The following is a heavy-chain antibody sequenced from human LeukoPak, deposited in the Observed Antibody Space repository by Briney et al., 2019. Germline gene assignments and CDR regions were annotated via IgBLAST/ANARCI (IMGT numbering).Heavy chain of an antibody. J-gene: IGHJ4*02. D-gene: IGHD4-23*01. V-gene: IGHV3-23*01. CDR3: ANHGGNRPRYYFDY. Sequence: GGSLRLSCAASGFTFSSYAMSWVRQAPGKGLEWASAISGSGGSTYYADSVKGRFTISRDNSKNTLYLQMNSLRAEDTAVYYCANHGGNRPRYYFDYWGQGTLVTVSS. CDR1: GFTFSSYA. CDR2: ISGSGGST.